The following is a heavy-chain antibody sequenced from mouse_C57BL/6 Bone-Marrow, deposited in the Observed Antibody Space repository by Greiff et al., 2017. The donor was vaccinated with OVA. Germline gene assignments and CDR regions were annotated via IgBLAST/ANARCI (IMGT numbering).Heavy chain of an antibody. V-gene: IGHV6-3*01. D-gene: IGHD1-1*01. J-gene: IGHJ1*03. Sequence: DVQLQESGGGLVQPGGSMKLSCVASGFTFSNYWMNWVRQSPEKGLEWVAQIRLKSDNYATHYAESVKGRFTISRDDSKSSVYLQMNNLRAEDTGIYYCTITTVASSWYFDVWGTGTTVTVSS. CDR3: TITTVASSWYFDV. CDR2: IRLKSDNYAT. CDR1: GFTFSNYW.